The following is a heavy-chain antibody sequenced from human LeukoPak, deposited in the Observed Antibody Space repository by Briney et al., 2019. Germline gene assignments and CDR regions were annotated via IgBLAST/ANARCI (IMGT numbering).Heavy chain of an antibody. V-gene: IGHV3-21*01. CDR3: ARYSGSYYDYYYYMDV. CDR2: ISRSSNYI. CDR1: GFTFNSYI. J-gene: IGHJ6*03. D-gene: IGHD1-26*01. Sequence: ECSLRLSWAAAGFTFNSYIRNWVRQAPGKVLELVSSISRSSNYIYYAVSVKGRFTISRDNAKNSLYLQLHSLRAEDTAVYYCARYSGSYYDYYYYMDVWGKGTTVTVSS.